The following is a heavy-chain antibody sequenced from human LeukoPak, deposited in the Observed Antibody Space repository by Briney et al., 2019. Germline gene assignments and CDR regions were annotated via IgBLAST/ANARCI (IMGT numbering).Heavy chain of an antibody. V-gene: IGHV3-30-3*01. Sequence: GGSLRLSCAASGFTFSSYAMHWVRQAPGKGLEWVAVISYDGSNKYYADSVKGRFTISRDNSKNTLYLQTNSLRAEDTAVYYCARSYYDSSGFDYWGQGTLVTVSS. CDR2: ISYDGSNK. J-gene: IGHJ4*02. CDR1: GFTFSSYA. D-gene: IGHD3-22*01. CDR3: ARSYYDSSGFDY.